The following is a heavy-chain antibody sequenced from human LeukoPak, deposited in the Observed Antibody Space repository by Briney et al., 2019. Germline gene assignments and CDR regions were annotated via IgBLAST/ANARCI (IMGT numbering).Heavy chain of an antibody. J-gene: IGHJ4*02. Sequence: GGSLRLSCAASGFTFGSYAMSWVRQAPGKGLEWVSAISGSGTNTYYGRYVKGRFTISRDNSKNMLFLEMNSLRAEDRNVYYWAKDQGLGVGSVWGYWGQGMLITVSS. CDR1: GFTFGSYA. D-gene: IGHD2-8*01. CDR2: ISGSGTNT. CDR3: AKDQGLGVGSVWGY. V-gene: IGHV3-23*01.